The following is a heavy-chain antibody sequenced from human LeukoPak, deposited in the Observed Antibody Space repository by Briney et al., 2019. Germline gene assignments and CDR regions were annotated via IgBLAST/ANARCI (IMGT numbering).Heavy chain of an antibody. CDR1: GFTFSSYG. CDR2: ISYDGSNK. Sequence: GRSLRLSCAASGFTFSSYGMHWVRQAPGKGLEWVAVISYDGSNKYYADSVKGRFTIPRDNPKNTLYLQMNSLRAEDTAVYYCAKDVGGSSGWYSDYYYGMDVWGQGTTVTVSS. J-gene: IGHJ6*02. D-gene: IGHD6-19*01. V-gene: IGHV3-30*18. CDR3: AKDVGGSSGWYSDYYYGMDV.